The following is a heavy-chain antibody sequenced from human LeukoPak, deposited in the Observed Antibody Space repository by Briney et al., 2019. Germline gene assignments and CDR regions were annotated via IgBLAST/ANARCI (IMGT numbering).Heavy chain of an antibody. V-gene: IGHV4-34*01. CDR2: INHSGST. CDR1: GGSFSGYY. J-gene: IGHJ4*02. Sequence: PSETLSLTCAVYGGSFSGYYWSWIRQPPGKGLEWIGEINHSGSTNYNPSLKSRVTISVDTSKNQFSLKLGSVAAADTAVYYCARSPGYYFDYWGQGTLVTVSS. CDR3: ARSPGYYFDY.